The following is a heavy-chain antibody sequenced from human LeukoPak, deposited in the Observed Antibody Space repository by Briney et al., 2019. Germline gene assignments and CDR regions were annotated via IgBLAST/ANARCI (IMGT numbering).Heavy chain of an antibody. Sequence: PGGSLRLSCAASGFTFSIYSMNWVRQAPGKGLEWVSSISGSSSYIYYADSLEGRFTISRDNAKNSLYLQMNSLRAEDTAVYYCATGRGTMVPSPGEGRLFNYWGQGTLVTVSS. CDR2: ISGSSSYI. V-gene: IGHV3-21*01. CDR3: ATGRGTMVPSPGEGRLFNY. CDR1: GFTFSIYS. D-gene: IGHD4/OR15-4a*01. J-gene: IGHJ4*02.